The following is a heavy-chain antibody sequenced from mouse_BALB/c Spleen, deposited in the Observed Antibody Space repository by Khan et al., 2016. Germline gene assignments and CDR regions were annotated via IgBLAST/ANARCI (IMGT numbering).Heavy chain of an antibody. CDR1: GYTFTNFG. D-gene: IGHD2-13*01. CDR3: AILGMTTPHYYTMDY. V-gene: IGHV9-3-1*01. CDR2: INTYTGEP. Sequence: QIQLVQSGPELKKPGETVKISCKAAGYTFTNFGMSWVKQTPGKGLKWMGWINTYTGEPTYTDDFKGRFAFSLETSDNTAYLQINNLKNEDTATYFCAILGMTTPHYYTMDYWGQGTSVTVSS. J-gene: IGHJ4*01.